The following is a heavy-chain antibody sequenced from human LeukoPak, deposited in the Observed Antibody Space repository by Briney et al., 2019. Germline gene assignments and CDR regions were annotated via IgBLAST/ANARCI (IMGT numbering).Heavy chain of an antibody. D-gene: IGHD3-22*01. CDR2: INSDDSRT. Sequence: GGSLRLSCAASGFTFSAFWMHWVRQAPGKGLVWVSRINSDDSRTTYADSVRGRFTISRDNAKNTLYLHMNSLRAEDTAVYYCARGLVHDTSGYYSDYWGQGTLVTVSS. CDR1: GFTFSAFW. J-gene: IGHJ4*02. V-gene: IGHV3-74*01. CDR3: ARGLVHDTSGYYSDY.